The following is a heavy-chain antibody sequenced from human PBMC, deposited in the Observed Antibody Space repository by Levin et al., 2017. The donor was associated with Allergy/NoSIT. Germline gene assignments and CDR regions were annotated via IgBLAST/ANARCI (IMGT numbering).Heavy chain of an antibody. CDR3: ARGFAVDRSYFDY. CDR2: IGGTTSTI. D-gene: IGHD2-15*01. CDR1: GFTFSTYS. V-gene: IGHV3-48*02. J-gene: IGHJ4*02. Sequence: GGSLKLSCAASGFTFSTYSMHWVRQAPGKGLEWVSYIGGTTSTILYADSVKGRFTISRDNAKNSLYLQMNSLRDEDTAVYYCARGFAVDRSYFDYWGQGTLVTVSS.